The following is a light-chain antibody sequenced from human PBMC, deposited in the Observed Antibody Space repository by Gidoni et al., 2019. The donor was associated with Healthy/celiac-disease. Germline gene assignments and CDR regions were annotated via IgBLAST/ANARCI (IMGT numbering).Light chain of an antibody. J-gene: IGLJ3*02. CDR3: AAWDDSLSGWV. Sequence: QSVLTQPPSASGTPGQRVTISCSGSSSNIGSNYVYWYQQLPGTAPKLLIYRNNQRPSGVPDRFSGSKSGTSASLAISGLRSEDEAGYYCAAWDDSLSGWVFGGETKLTVL. CDR2: RNN. V-gene: IGLV1-47*01. CDR1: SSNIGSNY.